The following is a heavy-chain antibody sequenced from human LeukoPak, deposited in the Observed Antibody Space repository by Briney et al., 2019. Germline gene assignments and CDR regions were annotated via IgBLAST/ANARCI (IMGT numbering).Heavy chain of an antibody. V-gene: IGHV4-38-2*02. CDR2: IYHSGST. J-gene: IGHJ4*02. Sequence: NPSETLSLTCTVSGYSISSGYYWGWIRQPPGKGLEWIGSIYHSGSTYYNPSLKSRVTISVDTSKNQFSLKLSSVTAADTAVYYCARGTNYYDSSGYFAYWGQGSLVTVSS. CDR3: ARGTNYYDSSGYFAY. CDR1: GYSISSGYY. D-gene: IGHD3-22*01.